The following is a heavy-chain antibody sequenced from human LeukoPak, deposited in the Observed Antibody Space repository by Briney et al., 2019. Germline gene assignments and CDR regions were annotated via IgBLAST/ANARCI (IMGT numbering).Heavy chain of an antibody. D-gene: IGHD3-10*01. CDR3: ARAFSMVRGVMSYYYYMDV. V-gene: IGHV1-18*01. J-gene: IGHJ6*03. CDR2: ISAYNGNT. CDR1: GYTFTSYG. Sequence: ASVKVSCKASGYTFTSYGISWVRQAPGQGLEWMGWISAYNGNTNYAQKLQGRVTMTTDTSTSTAYMELRSLRSDDTAVYYCARAFSMVRGVMSYYYYMDVWGKGTTVTVSS.